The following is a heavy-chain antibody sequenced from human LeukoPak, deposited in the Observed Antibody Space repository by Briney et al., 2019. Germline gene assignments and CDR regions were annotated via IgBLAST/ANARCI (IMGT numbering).Heavy chain of an antibody. V-gene: IGHV4-39*01. J-gene: IGHJ3*02. Sequence: SETLSLTCTVSGGTIRSDDYYWGWIRQPPGKGLEWIGSIYHNGDTYDRSSLNSRVTISIDTSKNQFSLMLTSVTAADTAVYSCARHRLEGDTFDIWGQGTMVTVSS. CDR2: IYHNGDT. CDR1: GGTIRSDDYY. CDR3: ARHRLEGDTFDI. D-gene: IGHD3-3*01.